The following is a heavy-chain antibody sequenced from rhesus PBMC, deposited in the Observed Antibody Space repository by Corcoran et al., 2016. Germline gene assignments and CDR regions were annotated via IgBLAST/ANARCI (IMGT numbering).Heavy chain of an antibody. Sequence: QVQLQESGPGLVKPSETLSLTCAVSGGSISDDYYWSWIRQPPGKGLEWIGYIYGSGGGTNNNPSLKNRVTISIDTSKNQFSLKLSSVTAADTAVYYCARVGGIAAGHAEYFEFWGQGALVTVSS. J-gene: IGHJ1*01. CDR2: IYGSGGGT. V-gene: IGHV4-106*01. CDR3: ARVGGIAAGHAEYFEF. CDR1: GGSISDDYY. D-gene: IGHD6-13*01.